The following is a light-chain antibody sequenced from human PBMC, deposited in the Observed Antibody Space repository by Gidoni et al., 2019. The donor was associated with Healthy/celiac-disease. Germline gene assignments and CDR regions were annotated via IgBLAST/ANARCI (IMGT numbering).Light chain of an antibody. CDR2: KAS. CDR1: QSISSW. J-gene: IGKJ2*01. CDR3: QQYNSYST. Sequence: DIQMTQSPSTLSASVGDRVTITCRASQSISSWLAWYQQKPGKAPKLLIYKASSLESGVPSRFSGSGSWTEFTLTISSLQPDDFATYYCQQYNSYSTFGQXTKLEIK. V-gene: IGKV1-5*03.